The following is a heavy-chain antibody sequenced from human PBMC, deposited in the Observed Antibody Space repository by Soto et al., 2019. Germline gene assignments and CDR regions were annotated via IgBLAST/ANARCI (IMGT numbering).Heavy chain of an antibody. CDR2: IKSKTDGGTT. J-gene: IGHJ4*02. V-gene: IGHV3-15*01. Sequence: EVQLVESGGGLVKPGGSLRLSCAASGFTFSNAWMSWVRQAPGKGLEWVGRIKSKTDGGTTDYAAPVKGRFTISRDNSKNTLYLQMNSLRAEDTAVYYCAKKPDREMAWGLLGADFDYWGQGTLVTVSS. D-gene: IGHD3-16*01. CDR3: AKKPDREMAWGLLGADFDY. CDR1: GFTFSNAW.